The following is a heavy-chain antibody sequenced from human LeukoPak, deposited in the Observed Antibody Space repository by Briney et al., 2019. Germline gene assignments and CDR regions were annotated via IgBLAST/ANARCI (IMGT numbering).Heavy chain of an antibody. CDR1: GFTFSSYS. CDR2: ISSSSSYI. CDR3: ARDFGMATRVFDI. D-gene: IGHD5-24*01. J-gene: IGHJ3*02. Sequence: GGSLRLSCAASGFTFSSYSMNWVRQAPGKGLEWVSSISSSSSYIYYADSVKGRFTISRDNAKNSLYLQMNSLRAEDTAVYYCARDFGMATRVFDIWGQGTMVTVSS. V-gene: IGHV3-21*01.